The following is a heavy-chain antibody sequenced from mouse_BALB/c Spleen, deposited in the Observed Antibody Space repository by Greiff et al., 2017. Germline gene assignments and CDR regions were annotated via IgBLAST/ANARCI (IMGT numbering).Heavy chain of an antibody. Sequence: EVKLMESGPGLVKPSQSLSLTCTVTGYSITSDYAWNWIRQFPGNKLEWMGYISYSGSTSYNPTLKSRISITRDTSKNQFFLQLNSVTTEDTATYDCARRITPAPHAMDGWGQGTSVTVSS. CDR2: ISYSGST. CDR1: GYSITSDYA. CDR3: ARRITPAPHAMDG. V-gene: IGHV3-2*02. J-gene: IGHJ4*01. D-gene: IGHD1-2*01.